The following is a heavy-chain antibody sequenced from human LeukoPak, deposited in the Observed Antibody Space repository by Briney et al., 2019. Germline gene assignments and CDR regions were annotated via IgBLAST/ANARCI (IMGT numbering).Heavy chain of an antibody. CDR2: IYHSGST. Sequence: SETLSLTCTVSGYSISSGYYWGWIRQPPGKGLEWIGSIYHSGSTYYNPSLKSRVTISVDTSKNQFSLKLSSVTAADTAVYYCARDGDCSSTSCYDYWGQGTLVTVSS. V-gene: IGHV4-38-2*02. D-gene: IGHD2-2*01. CDR1: GYSISSGYY. J-gene: IGHJ4*02. CDR3: ARDGDCSSTSCYDY.